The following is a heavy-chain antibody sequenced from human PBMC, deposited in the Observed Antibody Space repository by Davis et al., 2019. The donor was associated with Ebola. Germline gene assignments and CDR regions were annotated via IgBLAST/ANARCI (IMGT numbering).Heavy chain of an antibody. CDR2: IYYSGST. J-gene: IGHJ6*03. Sequence: PSETLSLTCTVSGGSISSYYWSWIRQPPGKGLEWIGYIYYSGSTNYNPSLKSRVTISVDTSKNQFSLKLSSVTAADTAVYYCARAGYDFWSGYSYYYMDVWGKGTTVTVSS. D-gene: IGHD3-3*01. CDR1: GGSISSYY. V-gene: IGHV4-59*01. CDR3: ARAGYDFWSGYSYYYMDV.